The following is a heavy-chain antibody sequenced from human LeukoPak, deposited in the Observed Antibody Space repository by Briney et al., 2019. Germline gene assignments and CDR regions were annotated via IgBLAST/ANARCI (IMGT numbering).Heavy chain of an antibody. CDR3: ARGGHGTSVAVAGTGDF. J-gene: IGHJ4*02. CDR2: FDPEDGET. V-gene: IGHV1-24*01. D-gene: IGHD6-19*01. CDR1: GYTLTELS. Sequence: GASVKVSCKVSGYTLTELSMHWVRQAPGKGLEWMGGFDPEDGETIYAQKFQGRVTMTRDMSTSTVYMQLSSLRSEDTAVYYCARGGHGTSVAVAGTGDFWGQGTLVTVSS.